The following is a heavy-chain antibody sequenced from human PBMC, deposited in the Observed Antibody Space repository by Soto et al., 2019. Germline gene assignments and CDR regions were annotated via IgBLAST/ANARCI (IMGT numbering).Heavy chain of an antibody. D-gene: IGHD2-15*01. CDR2: IYYSGST. J-gene: IGHJ4*02. Sequence: PSETLSLTCTVSGGSISSGDYYWSWIRQPPGKGLEWIGYIYYSGSTYYNPSLKSRVTISVDTSKNQFSLKLSSVTAADTAVYYCARDCSGGSCHGYWGQGTLVTVSS. V-gene: IGHV4-30-4*01. CDR1: GGSISSGDYY. CDR3: ARDCSGGSCHGY.